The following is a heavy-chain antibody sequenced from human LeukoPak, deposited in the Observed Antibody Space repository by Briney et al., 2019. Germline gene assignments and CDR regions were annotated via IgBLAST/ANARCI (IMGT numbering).Heavy chain of an antibody. CDR1: GGSISSYY. J-gene: IGHJ3*02. V-gene: IGHV4-59*01. CDR3: ARALEAGSVAFDI. CDR2: IYYSGST. D-gene: IGHD3-10*01. Sequence: PSETLSLTCTVSGGSISSYYWSWIRQPPGKGLEWIGYIYYSGSTNYNPSLKSRVTISVDTSKNQFSLKLSSVTAADTAVYYCARALEAGSVAFDIWGQGTVVTVSS.